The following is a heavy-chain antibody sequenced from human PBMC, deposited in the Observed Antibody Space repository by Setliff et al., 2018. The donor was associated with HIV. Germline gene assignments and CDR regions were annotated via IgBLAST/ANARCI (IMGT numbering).Heavy chain of an antibody. J-gene: IGHJ6*02. CDR2: ISHSGNT. CDR1: GDSINTHY. CDR3: ARHDITLVRGLV. D-gene: IGHD3-10*01. Sequence: SETLSLTCTVSGDSINTHYWSWIRQAPGKGLEWIGCISHSGNTNFNPSLNSRVTISVDTSKNQFSLRLTSVTAADTAIYYCARHDITLVRGLVWGQGTTVTVSS. V-gene: IGHV4-59*08.